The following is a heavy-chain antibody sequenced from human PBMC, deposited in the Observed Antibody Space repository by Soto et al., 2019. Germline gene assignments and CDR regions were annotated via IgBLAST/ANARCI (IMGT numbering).Heavy chain of an antibody. Sequence: PSETLSLTCTVSGGSISSYYWSWIRQPPGRGLEWIGYIYYSGSTNYNPSLKSRVTISVDTSKNQFSLKLSSVTAADTAVYYCAKGLMVRGVIIYGMDVWGQGTTVTVSS. CDR2: IYYSGST. J-gene: IGHJ6*02. CDR3: AKGLMVRGVIIYGMDV. V-gene: IGHV4-59*01. D-gene: IGHD3-10*01. CDR1: GGSISSYY.